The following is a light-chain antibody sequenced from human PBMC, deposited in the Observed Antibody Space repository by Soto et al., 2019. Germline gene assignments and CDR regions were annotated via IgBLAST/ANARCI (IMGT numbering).Light chain of an antibody. CDR1: QSVSSSY. V-gene: IGKV3-20*01. CDR3: QQQGSSPPA. J-gene: IGKJ1*01. Sequence: IVFAQSDSPLSLSPGARAASVCRGSQSVSSSYLAWYKQQPCQAPRLGMHDAFSRVPGIPDRFSGSGSATEFTPTISRLEPEDYAVYYCQQQGSSPPAFGEGTKVDIK. CDR2: DAF.